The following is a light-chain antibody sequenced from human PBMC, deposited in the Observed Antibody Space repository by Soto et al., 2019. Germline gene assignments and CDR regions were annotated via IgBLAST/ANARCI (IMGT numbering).Light chain of an antibody. Sequence: QSVLTQPASVSGSPGQSITISCTGTSSDVGGYNHVSWYQIHPGKAPKLIIYEVTSRPSGVSYRFSGSKSGNSASLTISGLQAEDEADYYCSSYASSSSYVSGGGTKVTVL. V-gene: IGLV2-14*01. CDR3: SSYASSSSYV. CDR2: EVT. CDR1: SSDVGGYNH. J-gene: IGLJ1*01.